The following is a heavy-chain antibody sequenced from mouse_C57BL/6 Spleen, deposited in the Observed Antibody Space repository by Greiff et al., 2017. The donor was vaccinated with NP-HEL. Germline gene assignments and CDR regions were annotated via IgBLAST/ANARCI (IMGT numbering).Heavy chain of an antibody. J-gene: IGHJ4*01. V-gene: IGHV1-81*01. CDR3: ARPFITQPGYYAMDY. CDR1: GYTFTSYG. Sequence: QVQLQQSGAELARPGASVKLSCKASGYTFTSYGISWVKQRTGQGLEWIGEIYPRSGNTYYNEKFKGKATLTADKSSSTAYMELRSLTSEDSAVYFCARPFITQPGYYAMDYWGQGTSVTVSS. D-gene: IGHD1-1*01. CDR2: IYPRSGNT.